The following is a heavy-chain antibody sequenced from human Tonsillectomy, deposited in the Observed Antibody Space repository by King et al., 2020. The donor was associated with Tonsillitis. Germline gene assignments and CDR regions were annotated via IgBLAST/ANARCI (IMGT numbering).Heavy chain of an antibody. CDR3: VKDQEAGGSREY. CDR2: IWSDGSDK. D-gene: IGHD4-23*01. Sequence: VQLVESGGGLVQPGGSLRISCAASGFTFSSSAMHWVRLAPGKGLEWVAYIWSDGSDKLYADSVQGRFTISRDNSKSIQYLQMNSLRPEDTAVYYCVKDQEAGGSREYWGQGTLVTVSS. V-gene: IGHV3-30*02. CDR1: GFTFSSSA. J-gene: IGHJ4*02.